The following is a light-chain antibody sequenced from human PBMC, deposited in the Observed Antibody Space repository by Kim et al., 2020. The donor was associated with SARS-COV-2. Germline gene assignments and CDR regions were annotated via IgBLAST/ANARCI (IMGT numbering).Light chain of an antibody. Sequence: STGERATLSCEASQSIGHNYLAWSKQRPGQAPRLLIYDASTRASGIPDRFSGSGSGTDFTLTINRLEPEEFAVYYCHDYGNSQMYSFGQGTKLEI. J-gene: IGKJ2*03. CDR3: HDYGNSQMYS. CDR1: QSIGHNY. CDR2: DAS. V-gene: IGKV3-20*01.